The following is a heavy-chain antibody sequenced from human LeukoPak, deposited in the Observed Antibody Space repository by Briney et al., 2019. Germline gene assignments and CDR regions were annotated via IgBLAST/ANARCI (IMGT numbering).Heavy chain of an antibody. D-gene: IGHD1-26*01. V-gene: IGHV4-59*01. CDR2: IYYSGST. J-gene: IGHJ4*02. CDR3: ARDAVGGGGYFDY. CDR1: GRSISSYY. Sequence: SDTQSLTCTLSGRSISSYYGSWTRQPPGEGVEWIGYIYYSGSTNYNPSLKSRVTISVDTSKNQFSLKMSSVTAADTAVYYCARDAVGGGGYFDYWGQGTLVTVSS.